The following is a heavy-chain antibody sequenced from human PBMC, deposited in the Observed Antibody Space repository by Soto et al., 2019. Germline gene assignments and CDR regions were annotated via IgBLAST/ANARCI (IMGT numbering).Heavy chain of an antibody. V-gene: IGHV3-30-3*01. D-gene: IGHD6-13*01. J-gene: IGHJ4*02. Sequence: PGGSLRLSCAASGFTFSSYAMHWVRQAPGKGLEWVAVISYDGSNKYYADSVKGRFTISRDNSKNTLYLQMNSLRAEDTAVYYCARAIATSSWYLIGSPDYWGQGTLVTVSS. CDR1: GFTFSSYA. CDR2: ISYDGSNK. CDR3: ARAIATSSWYLIGSPDY.